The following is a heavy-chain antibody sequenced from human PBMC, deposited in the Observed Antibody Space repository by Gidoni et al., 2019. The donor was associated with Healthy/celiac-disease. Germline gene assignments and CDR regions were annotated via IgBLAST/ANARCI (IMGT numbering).Heavy chain of an antibody. CDR1: GYTLTDLS. Sequence: QAPLVQPGAEANQPGASVKVCCHVSGYTLTDLSMHWVRQAPGKGLERMGGFDPEDGETIYAQKLQGRVTMTEDTATDTAYMELSSLRSEDTAVYYCATTPSPGIAAAGSFDYWGQGTLVTVSS. D-gene: IGHD6-13*01. CDR2: FDPEDGET. V-gene: IGHV1-24*01. CDR3: ATTPSPGIAAAGSFDY. J-gene: IGHJ4*02.